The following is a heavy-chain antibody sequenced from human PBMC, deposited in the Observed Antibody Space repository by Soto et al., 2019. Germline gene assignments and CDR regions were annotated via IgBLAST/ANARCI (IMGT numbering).Heavy chain of an antibody. V-gene: IGHV1-18*01. Sequence: QVQLVQSGAEVKKPGASVKVSCKASGYTFTIYGISWVRQAPGQGLEWMCWISAYNGNTNYAQKLKGRVTMTTDTSTRTDYLELRSLRSDATAVYYWARDGEYDYVLGRHNGFDPWGQGTLVTVSS. D-gene: IGHD3-16*01. CDR3: ARDGEYDYVLGRHNGFDP. J-gene: IGHJ5*02. CDR1: GYTFTIYG. CDR2: ISAYNGNT.